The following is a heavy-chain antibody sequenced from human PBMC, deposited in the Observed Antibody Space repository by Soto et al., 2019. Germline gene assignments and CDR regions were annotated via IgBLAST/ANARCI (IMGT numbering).Heavy chain of an antibody. J-gene: IGHJ4*02. CDR1: GCSISSSSYY. D-gene: IGHD6-19*01. Sequence: SETLSLTCTVSGCSISSSSYYWGWIRQPPGKGLEWIGSIYYSGSTYYNPSLKSRVTISVDTSKNQFSLKLSSVTAADAAVYYCARQRQWLVRGIDYWGQGTLVTVSS. V-gene: IGHV4-39*01. CDR3: ARQRQWLVRGIDY. CDR2: IYYSGST.